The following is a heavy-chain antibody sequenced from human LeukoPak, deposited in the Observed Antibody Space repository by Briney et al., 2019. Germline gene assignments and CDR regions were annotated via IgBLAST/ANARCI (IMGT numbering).Heavy chain of an antibody. CDR3: ARAPHFDWLLSVYFYMDV. J-gene: IGHJ6*03. CDR2: ISSSGSTI. CDR1: GFTFSDYY. Sequence: PGGSLRLSCAASGFTFSDYYMSWIRQAPGKGLEWVSDISSSGSTIYYADSVKGRFTISRDNAKNSLYLQMNSLRAEDTAVYYCARAPHFDWLLSVYFYMDVWGKGTTVTVSS. D-gene: IGHD3-9*01. V-gene: IGHV3-11*04.